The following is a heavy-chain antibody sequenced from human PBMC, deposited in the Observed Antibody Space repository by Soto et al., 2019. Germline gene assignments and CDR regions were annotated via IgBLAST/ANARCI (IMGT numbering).Heavy chain of an antibody. Sequence: LARAASRDRVNISAMTVSLKKTKKGLEWVSAISGSGGSTYYADSVKGRFTISRDNSKNTLYLQMNSLRAEDTAVYYCAKEQVFGELFRAFDIWGQGTMVIVPS. CDR3: AKEQVFGELFRAFDI. D-gene: IGHD3-10*02. CDR2: ISGSGGST. CDR1: RDRVNISA. V-gene: IGHV3-23*01. J-gene: IGHJ3*02.